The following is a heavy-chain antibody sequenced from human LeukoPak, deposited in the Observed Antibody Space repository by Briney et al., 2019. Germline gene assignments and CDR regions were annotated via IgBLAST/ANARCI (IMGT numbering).Heavy chain of an antibody. Sequence: SETLSLTCAVSGGSISSGGYSWSWIRQPPGKGLEWIGYFYHSGSTYYNPSLKSRVTISVDRSKNQFSLKLSSVTAADTAVYYCARGPCSGGSCYYYYYGMDVWGQGTTVTVSS. V-gene: IGHV4-30-2*01. D-gene: IGHD2-15*01. CDR2: FYHSGST. CDR1: GGSISSGGYS. CDR3: ARGPCSGGSCYYYYYGMDV. J-gene: IGHJ6*02.